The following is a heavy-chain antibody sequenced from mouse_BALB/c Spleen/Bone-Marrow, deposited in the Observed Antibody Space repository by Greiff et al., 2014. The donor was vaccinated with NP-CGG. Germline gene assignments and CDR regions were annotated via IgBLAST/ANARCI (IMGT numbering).Heavy chain of an antibody. Sequence: VQRVESGAELVRPGASVKLSCEASGYTFTSYWMNWIKQRPEQGLEWIGRIDPYDSETHYNLKFKDKAILTVDKSSSTAYMQLSSLTSEDSAVYYCARSYDGYYVDYWGQGTTLTVSS. CDR3: ARSYDGYYVDY. D-gene: IGHD2-3*01. V-gene: IGHV1-52*01. J-gene: IGHJ2*01. CDR2: IDPYDSET. CDR1: GYTFTSYW.